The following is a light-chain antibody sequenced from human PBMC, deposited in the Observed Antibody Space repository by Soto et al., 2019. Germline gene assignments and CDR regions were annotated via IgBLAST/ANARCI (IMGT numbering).Light chain of an antibody. CDR2: DAS. CDR3: HSRA. CDR1: QSLNND. V-gene: IGKV1-5*01. J-gene: IGKJ5*01. Sequence: DIQMTQSPSSLSASVGERVTITCRASQSLNNDLAWYQQKPGRAPKLLIYDASTLESGVPSRFSGSGSETEFTLTISRLQPDDFATYFCHSRAFGQGTRLEI.